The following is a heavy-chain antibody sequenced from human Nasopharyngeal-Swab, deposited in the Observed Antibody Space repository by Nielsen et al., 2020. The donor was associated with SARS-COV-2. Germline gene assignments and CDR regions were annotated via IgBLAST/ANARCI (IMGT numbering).Heavy chain of an antibody. D-gene: IGHD2/OR15-2a*01. Sequence: GGSLRLSCAASGFTLSTYSMGWVRQVPGKGLEWVAHIGTSSTPIYYADSVRGRFSISRDNAKNSLSLLMSTLRGEDTAVYYCVRGWRSNSFDYWGQGARVTVSA. CDR1: GFTLSTYS. CDR3: VRGWRSNSFDY. CDR2: IGTSSTPI. V-gene: IGHV3-48*01. J-gene: IGHJ4*01.